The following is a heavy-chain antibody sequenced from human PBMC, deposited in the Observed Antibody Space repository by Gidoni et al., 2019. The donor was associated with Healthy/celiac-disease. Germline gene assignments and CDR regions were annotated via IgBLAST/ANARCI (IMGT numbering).Heavy chain of an antibody. V-gene: IGHV4-34*01. CDR3: ARGNKSSWLYYFDY. J-gene: IGHJ4*02. Sequence: QAQLQQWGAGLLKPSETLSLTCAVYGGSFSGYYWSWIRQPPGKGLEWIGEINHSGSTNYNPSLKSRVTISVDTSKNQFSLKLSSVTAADTAVYYCARGNKSSWLYYFDYWGQGTLVTVSS. CDR1: GGSFSGYY. CDR2: INHSGST. D-gene: IGHD6-13*01.